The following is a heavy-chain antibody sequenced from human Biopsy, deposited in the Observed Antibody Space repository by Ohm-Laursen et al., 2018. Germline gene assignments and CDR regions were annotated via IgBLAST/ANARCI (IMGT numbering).Heavy chain of an antibody. Sequence: TLSLTRYVSSGSLSSYYWRCIRQSPGRGLEAIGLIFCSGSTYYHPSLKSRTTISVDPSKNQFSLRLRSVTAADTAVYYCARGGNGYNYVTPGTWFDPWGRGTPVTVSS. CDR1: SGSLSSYY. CDR3: ARGGNGYNYVTPGTWFDP. D-gene: IGHD5-24*01. J-gene: IGHJ5*02. V-gene: IGHV4-59*01. CDR2: IFCSGST.